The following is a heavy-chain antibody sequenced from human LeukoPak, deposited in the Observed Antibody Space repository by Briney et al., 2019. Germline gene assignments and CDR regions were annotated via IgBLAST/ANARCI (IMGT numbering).Heavy chain of an antibody. V-gene: IGHV3-30-3*01. CDR1: GFTFSSYA. CDR2: ISYDGSNK. D-gene: IGHD3-22*01. Sequence: GGSLRLSCAASGFTFSSYAMHWVRQAPGKGLEWVAVISYDGSNKYYADSVKGRFTISRDNSKNTLYLQMNSLRAEDTAVYYCARDRFYDSSGYDAFDIWGQGTMVAVSS. CDR3: ARDRFYDSSGYDAFDI. J-gene: IGHJ3*02.